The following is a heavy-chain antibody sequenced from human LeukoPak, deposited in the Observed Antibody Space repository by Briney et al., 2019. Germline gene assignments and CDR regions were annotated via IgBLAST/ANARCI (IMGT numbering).Heavy chain of an antibody. CDR1: GGSISSYY. D-gene: IGHD1-1*01. J-gene: IGHJ4*02. V-gene: IGHV4-4*07. Sequence: PSETLSLTCTVSGGSISSYYWSWIRQPAGKGLEWIGRIYISGSTNYNPSLKSRVTTSVDTSENQFSLKLSCVTAADTAVYYCARDRGTWNDDGFDYWGQGTLVTVSS. CDR3: ARDRGTWNDDGFDY. CDR2: IYISGST.